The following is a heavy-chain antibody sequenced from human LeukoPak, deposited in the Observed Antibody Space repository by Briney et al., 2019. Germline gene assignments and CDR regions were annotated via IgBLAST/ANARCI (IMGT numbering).Heavy chain of an antibody. V-gene: IGHV3-30*18. CDR1: GFTFSTYA. CDR2: ISSDGNKN. D-gene: IGHD2-21*02. CDR3: AKHDGPIVVVTAKLDY. J-gene: IGHJ4*02. Sequence: GGSLRLSCVASGFTFSTYAMHWVRQAPGKRLEWLAFISSDGNKNYYEDSVKGRFTISRDNSKNTLFLQMSSLRPEDTAMYYCAKHDGPIVVVTAKLDYWGLGTLVTVSS.